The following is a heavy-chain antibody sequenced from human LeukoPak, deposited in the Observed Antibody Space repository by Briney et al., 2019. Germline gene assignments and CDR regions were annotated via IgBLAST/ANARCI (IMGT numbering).Heavy chain of an antibody. CDR1: GFTFSSYA. V-gene: IGHV3-30-3*01. D-gene: IGHD5-12*01. CDR2: ISYDGNNK. Sequence: HPGGSLRLSCAASGFTFSSYAMHWVRQAPGKGLEWVTLISYDGNNKYYADSVKGRFTISRDNSKNTLYLQMNSLRAEDTAVYYCARERGYSGYDYYYYGMDVWGQGTTVTVSS. CDR3: ARERGYSGYDYYYYGMDV. J-gene: IGHJ6*02.